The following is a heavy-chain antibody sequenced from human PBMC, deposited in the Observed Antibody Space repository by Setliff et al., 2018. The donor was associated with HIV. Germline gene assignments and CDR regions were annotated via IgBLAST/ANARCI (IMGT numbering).Heavy chain of an antibody. CDR3: ARLGIVTSGNY. V-gene: IGHV4-61*02. D-gene: IGHD1-26*01. CDR1: GASIASGNYY. Sequence: SETLSLTCSVSGASIASGNYYWTWIRQPVGKGLEWIGRIDTSGTTNYRPSLESRVTMSLDMSKNHFSLKLTSVTAADTAVYYCARLGIVTSGNYWGQGTLVTVSS. CDR2: IDTSGTT. J-gene: IGHJ4*02.